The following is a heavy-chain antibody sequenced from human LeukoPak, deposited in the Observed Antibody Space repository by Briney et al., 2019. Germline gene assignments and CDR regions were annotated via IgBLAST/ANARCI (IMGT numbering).Heavy chain of an antibody. CDR3: ATGRDPYKTGH. CDR2: ICDNGNT. CDR1: GGSFSPAH. V-gene: IGHV4-59*01. J-gene: IGHJ4*02. D-gene: IGHD5-24*01. Sequence: SETLSLTCTFSGGSFSPAHWSWIRQPPGKGLEWIGIICDNGNTDYNPSLKSRVTICVDTSKSQFSLKLSSLAAADTAVYYCATGRDPYKTGHWGQGTLVTVSS.